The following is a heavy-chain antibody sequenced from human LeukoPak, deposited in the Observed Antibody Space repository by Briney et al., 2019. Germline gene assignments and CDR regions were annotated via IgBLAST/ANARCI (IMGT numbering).Heavy chain of an antibody. CDR3: ARDQVGYSSSSGTLDY. D-gene: IGHD6-6*01. CDR1: GFTFSSYW. CDR2: IKQDGSEK. V-gene: IGHV3-7*01. J-gene: IGHJ4*02. Sequence: GGSLRLSCAASGFTFSSYWMSWVRQAPGKGLEWVANIKQDGSEKYYVDSVKGRFTISRDNAKNSLYLQMKSLRAEDTAVYCCARDQVGYSSSSGTLDYWGQGTLVTVSS.